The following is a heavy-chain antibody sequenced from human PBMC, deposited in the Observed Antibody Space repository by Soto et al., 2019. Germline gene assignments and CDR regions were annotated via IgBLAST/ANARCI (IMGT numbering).Heavy chain of an antibody. CDR3: VTDQGHGFLN. Sequence: GGSLRLSCAASGFTNAWMSWVRQAPGKGLEWVGRSRGKTDGETTDYAAPVKGRFTMSRDDSKNTLYLQMNSLETEDTGVYYSVTDQGHGFLNWGQGNLV. J-gene: IGHJ4*02. V-gene: IGHV3-15*01. CDR1: GFTNAW. CDR2: SRGKTDGETT. D-gene: IGHD3-3*01.